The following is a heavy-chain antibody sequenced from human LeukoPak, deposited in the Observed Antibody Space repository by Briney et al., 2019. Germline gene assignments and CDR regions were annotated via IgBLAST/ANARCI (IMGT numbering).Heavy chain of an antibody. CDR3: AKWRGLPPEYFQH. V-gene: IGHV3-23*01. J-gene: IGHJ1*01. CDR1: GFTVSSNY. D-gene: IGHD3-3*01. CDR2: ISGSGGST. Sequence: PGGSLGLSCAASGFTVSSNYMSWVRQAPGKGLEWVSAISGSGGSTYYADSVKGRFTISRDNSKNTLYLQMNSLRAEDTAVYYCAKWRGLPPEYFQHWGQGTLVTVSS.